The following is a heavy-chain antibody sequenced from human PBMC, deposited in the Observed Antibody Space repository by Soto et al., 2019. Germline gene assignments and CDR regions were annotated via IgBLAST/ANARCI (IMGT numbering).Heavy chain of an antibody. CDR1: GFTFSSYW. D-gene: IGHD3-16*02. CDR3: ASPFLSSYDYIWGSYRSPLSY. V-gene: IGHV3-7*01. Sequence: EVQLVESGGGLVQPGGSLRLSCAASGFTFSSYWMSWVRQAPGKGLEWVANIKQDGSEKYYVDSVKGRFTISRDNAKNSLYLQMNSLRAEDTAVYYCASPFLSSYDYIWGSYRSPLSYWGQGTLVTVSS. J-gene: IGHJ4*02. CDR2: IKQDGSEK.